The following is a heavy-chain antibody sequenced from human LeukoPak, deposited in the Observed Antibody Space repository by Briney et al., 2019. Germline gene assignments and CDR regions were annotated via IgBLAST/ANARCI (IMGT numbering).Heavy chain of an antibody. CDR3: ARGSGTAYSSSWGLFDY. J-gene: IGHJ4*02. CDR1: GYTFTSYG. CDR2: ISAYNGNT. D-gene: IGHD6-13*01. Sequence: ASVKVSRKASGYTFTSYGISWVRQAPGQGLEWMGWISAYNGNTNYAQKLQGRVTMTTDTSTSIAYMELRSLRSDDTAVYYCARGSGTAYSSSWGLFDYWGQGTLVTVSS. V-gene: IGHV1-18*01.